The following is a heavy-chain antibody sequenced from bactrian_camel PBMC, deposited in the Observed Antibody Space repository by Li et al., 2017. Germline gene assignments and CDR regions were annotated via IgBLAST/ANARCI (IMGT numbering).Heavy chain of an antibody. CDR2: IDSDGST. CDR3: AVDGSRLPPSQLLLSKKYTY. CDR1: DTYSIYS. J-gene: IGHJ4*01. D-gene: IGHD6*01. Sequence: QVQLVESGGDSVQAGGSLRLSSVASDTYSIYSMAWFRQALGKEREGVAAIDSDGSTQYAGFVQGRFTISRDNAKNALYLQMNSLKPEDTAMYYCAVDGSRLPPSQLLLSKKYTYWGQGTQVTVS. V-gene: IGHV3S53*01.